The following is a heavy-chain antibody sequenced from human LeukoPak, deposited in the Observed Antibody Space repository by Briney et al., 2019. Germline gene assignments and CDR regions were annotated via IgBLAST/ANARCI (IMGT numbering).Heavy chain of an antibody. V-gene: IGHV1-18*01. CDR3: ARDLDQYSGRFGGFGHDF. CDR1: GYTFSNYG. J-gene: IGHJ4*02. D-gene: IGHD1-26*01. CDR2: ISAYNGNT. Sequence: ASVKVSCKASGYTFSNYGINWVRQAPGQGLEWMGWISAYNGNTNYAQKFQGRVTMTTDTSTSTAYTDLRSLRSDDTAVYYCARDLDQYSGRFGGFGHDFWGQGTLVTVSS.